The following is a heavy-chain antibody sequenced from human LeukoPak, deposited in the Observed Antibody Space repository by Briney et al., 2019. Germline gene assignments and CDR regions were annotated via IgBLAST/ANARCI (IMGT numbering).Heavy chain of an antibody. Sequence: GGSLRLSCAASGFTFSSYAMSWVRQAPGNGLEWVSAISGSGGSTYYADSVKGRFTISRDNSKNTLYLQMNSLRAEDTAVYYCAKDPNIVVVPAALDYWGQGTLVTVSS. J-gene: IGHJ4*02. CDR1: GFTFSSYA. CDR2: ISGSGGST. D-gene: IGHD2-2*01. V-gene: IGHV3-23*01. CDR3: AKDPNIVVVPAALDY.